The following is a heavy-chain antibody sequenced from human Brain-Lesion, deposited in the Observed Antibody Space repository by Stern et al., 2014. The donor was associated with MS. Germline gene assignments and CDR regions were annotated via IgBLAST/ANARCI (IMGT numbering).Heavy chain of an antibody. CDR3: ASGYRIFDY. D-gene: IGHD5-18*01. CDR1: GGSISSGRDY. CDR2: FHASGSA. Sequence: VQLVESGPGLVKPSQTLSLTCTVSGGSISSGRDYWSWIRQPVGKGLEWIGRFHASGSAFYPPSLKSRVPISTDTSMNHFSLELNSATAADTAIYYCASGYRIFDYWGQGILVTVSS. J-gene: IGHJ4*02. V-gene: IGHV4-61*02.